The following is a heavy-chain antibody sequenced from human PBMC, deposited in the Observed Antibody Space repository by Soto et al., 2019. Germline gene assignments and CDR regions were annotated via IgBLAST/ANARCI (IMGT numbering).Heavy chain of an antibody. Sequence: PSETLSLTCSVSAVSISSSDYYWAWIRQPPGKGLEWIGSIDYNGVTYSNPSLKGRVTISKDTSKNKFAVQVASVTAADTAFYYCGRVWVAASRHTGPDYWGQGTQVTVSS. CDR2: IDYNGVT. D-gene: IGHD2-15*01. CDR3: GRVWVAASRHTGPDY. V-gene: IGHV4-39*02. CDR1: AVSISSSDYY. J-gene: IGHJ4*02.